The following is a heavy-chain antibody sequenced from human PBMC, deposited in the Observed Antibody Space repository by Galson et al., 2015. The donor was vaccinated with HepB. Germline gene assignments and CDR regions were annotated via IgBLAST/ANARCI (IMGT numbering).Heavy chain of an antibody. CDR3: ARATARGSYRGWSSWYFDL. D-gene: IGHD1-26*01. Sequence: SETLSLTCTVSGGSISSYYWSWIRQPPGKGLEWIGYIYYSGSTNYNPSLKSRVTISVDTSKNQFSLKLSSVTAADTAVYYCARATARGSYRGWSSWYFDLWGRGTLVTVSS. CDR1: GGSISSYY. J-gene: IGHJ2*01. V-gene: IGHV4-59*01. CDR2: IYYSGST.